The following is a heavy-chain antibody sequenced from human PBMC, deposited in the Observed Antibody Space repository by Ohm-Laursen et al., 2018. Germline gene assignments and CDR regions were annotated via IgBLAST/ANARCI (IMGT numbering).Heavy chain of an antibody. D-gene: IGHD6-13*01. CDR2: ISHSGST. V-gene: IGHV4-34*01. CDR1: GGSFSGYY. CDR3: ARGGRRGSSWYRNYGMDV. Sequence: SDTLSLTCAVYGGSFSGYYWSWIRQPPGKGLEWIGEISHSGSTNYNPSLKSRVTISVDTSKNQFSLKLSSVTAADTAVYYCARGGRRGSSWYRNYGMDVWGQGTTVTVSS. J-gene: IGHJ6*02.